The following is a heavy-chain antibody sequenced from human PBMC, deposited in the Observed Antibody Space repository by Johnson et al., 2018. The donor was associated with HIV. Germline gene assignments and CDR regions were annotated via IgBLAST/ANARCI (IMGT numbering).Heavy chain of an antibody. CDR2: IKSKTDGGTT. J-gene: IGHJ3*02. D-gene: IGHD4-17*01. Sequence: EQLVESGGGLVKPGGSLRLSCAASGFTFSNAWMSWVRQAPGKGLEWVGRIKSKTDGGTTDYAAPVKGRFTISRDDSKNTAYLQMNSLKTEDTAVYYCTRHTVTGDAFDIWGQGTMVTVSS. CDR3: TRHTVTGDAFDI. V-gene: IGHV3-15*01. CDR1: GFTFSNAW.